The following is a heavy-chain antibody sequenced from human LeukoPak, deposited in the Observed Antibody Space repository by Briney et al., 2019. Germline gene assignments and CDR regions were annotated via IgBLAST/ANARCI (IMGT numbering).Heavy chain of an antibody. Sequence: GGSLRLSCAASGFTFSTYVMSWVRQAPGKGLEWVSAISASGGSTYYADSVKGRLTISRDNSKNTLYLQMNSLRAEDTAVYYCATSWRGFDYWGQGTLVTVSS. J-gene: IGHJ4*02. V-gene: IGHV3-23*01. CDR2: ISASGGST. D-gene: IGHD3-10*01. CDR3: ATSWRGFDY. CDR1: GFTFSTYV.